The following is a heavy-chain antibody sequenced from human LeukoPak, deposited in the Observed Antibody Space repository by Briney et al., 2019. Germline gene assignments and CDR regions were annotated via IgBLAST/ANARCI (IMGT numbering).Heavy chain of an antibody. CDR3: ARNNAFWSGYHAPYDY. J-gene: IGHJ4*02. Sequence: GESLKISCKGSGYSFTSYWIGWVRQMPGKGLEWMVIIYPGDSDTRYSPFFQGQVTISADKSISNAYLQWSSLKDSDTAMYYCARNNAFWSGYHAPYDYWGQGTLVTVSS. CDR1: GYSFTSYW. CDR2: IYPGDSDT. V-gene: IGHV5-51*01. D-gene: IGHD3-3*01.